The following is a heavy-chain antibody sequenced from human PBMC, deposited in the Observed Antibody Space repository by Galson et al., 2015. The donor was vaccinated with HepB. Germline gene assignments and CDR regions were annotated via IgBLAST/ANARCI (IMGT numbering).Heavy chain of an antibody. V-gene: IGHV3-53*04. CDR1: GFIVKTNY. CDR3: ARGRFRLDV. D-gene: IGHD3-16*01. Sequence: LRLSCAVSGFIVKTNYINWVRQAPGKGLEWVSTIYSDGTTYSADTVKGRFTISRSNSENTLFLQLNDLRPEDTARYYCARGRFRLDVWGHGTTVTVA. J-gene: IGHJ6*02. CDR2: IYSDGTT.